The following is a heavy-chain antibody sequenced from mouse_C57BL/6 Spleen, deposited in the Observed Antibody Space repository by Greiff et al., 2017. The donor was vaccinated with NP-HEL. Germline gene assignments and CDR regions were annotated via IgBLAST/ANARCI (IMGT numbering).Heavy chain of an antibody. CDR2: IYPGSGNT. CDR3: ERIPVITTVVATGYFDV. J-gene: IGHJ1*03. D-gene: IGHD1-1*01. Sequence: QVQLKESGAELVRPGASVKLSCKASGYTFTDYYINWVKQRPGQGLEWIARIYPGSGNTYYNEKFKGKATLTAEKSSSTVYMQLISLTSEDSAVYFCERIPVITTVVATGYFDVWGTGTTVTVSS. V-gene: IGHV1-76*01. CDR1: GYTFTDYY.